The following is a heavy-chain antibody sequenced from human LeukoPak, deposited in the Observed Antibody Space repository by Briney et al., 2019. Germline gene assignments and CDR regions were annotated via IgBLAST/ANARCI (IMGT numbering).Heavy chain of an antibody. J-gene: IGHJ3*01. Sequence: GGSLRLSCAASGFTFSSHWMHWVRQAPGEGLVWVSRVNGPGDWTHYADSVRGRFIISRDNAENAISLQMNNLRAEDTAVYFCAREVFEGQRQSDAFDVWGQGTMVTVSS. CDR2: VNGPGDWT. D-gene: IGHD6-25*01. CDR3: AREVFEGQRQSDAFDV. CDR1: GFTFSSHW. V-gene: IGHV3-74*01.